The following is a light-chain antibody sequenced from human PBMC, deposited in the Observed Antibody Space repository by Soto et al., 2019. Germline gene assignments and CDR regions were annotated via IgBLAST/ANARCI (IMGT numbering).Light chain of an antibody. V-gene: IGLV1-44*01. J-gene: IGLJ1*01. CDR2: SDD. Sequence: QSVLTQPPSASGTPGQRVTISCSGSSSNIGSNYVNWYQHLPGTAPKLPIYSDDQRPSGVPDRFSGSKSGTSASLAISGLQSEDEADYFCAAWNDNPNGPGYVFGTGTKVT. CDR1: SSNIGSNY. CDR3: AAWNDNPNGPGYV.